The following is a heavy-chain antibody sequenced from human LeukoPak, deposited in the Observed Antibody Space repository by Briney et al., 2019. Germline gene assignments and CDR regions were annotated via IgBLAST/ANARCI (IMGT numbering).Heavy chain of an antibody. D-gene: IGHD3-3*01. Sequence: GGSLRLSCAASGFTVSSNYMSWVRQAPGKGLEWVSVIYSGGSTYYADSVKGRFTISRDNSKNTLYLQMNSLRAEDTAVYYCASHVLRFLEWFSLDFWGQGTLVTVSS. CDR3: ASHVLRFLEWFSLDF. CDR1: GFTVSSNY. V-gene: IGHV3-66*02. J-gene: IGHJ4*02. CDR2: IYSGGST.